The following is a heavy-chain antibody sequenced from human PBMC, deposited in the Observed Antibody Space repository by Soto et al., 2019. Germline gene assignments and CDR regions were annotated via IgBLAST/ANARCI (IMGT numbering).Heavy chain of an antibody. CDR3: ARDIVLVPAAPDAFDI. D-gene: IGHD2-2*01. Sequence: ASVKVSCKASGYTFTSYYMHWVRQAPGQGLEWMGIINPSGGSTSYAQKFQGRVTMTRDTSTSTVYMELSSLRSEDTAVYYCARDIVLVPAAPDAFDIWGQGTMVTVS. CDR1: GYTFTSYY. J-gene: IGHJ3*02. V-gene: IGHV1-46*01. CDR2: INPSGGST.